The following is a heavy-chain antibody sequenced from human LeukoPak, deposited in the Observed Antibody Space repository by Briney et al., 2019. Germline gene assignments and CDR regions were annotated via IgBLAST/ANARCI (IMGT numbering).Heavy chain of an antibody. D-gene: IGHD6-13*01. J-gene: IGHJ4*02. V-gene: IGHV4-59*01. Sequence: PSETLSLTRTVSGVSISSYYWSWIRQPPGKGLEWIGYIYYSGTTNYNPSLKSRVTISVDTSKNQFSLKLSSVTAADTAVYYCARGVYIAAAQYCYWGQGTLVTVSS. CDR2: IYYSGTT. CDR1: GVSISSYY. CDR3: ARGVYIAAAQYCY.